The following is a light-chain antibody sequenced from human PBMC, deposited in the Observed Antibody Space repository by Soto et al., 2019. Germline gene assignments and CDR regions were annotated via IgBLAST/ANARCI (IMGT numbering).Light chain of an antibody. CDR2: AAS. Sequence: EIGLTQSPATLSVSPGERATLSCRASQSVSSNLAWYQQKPGQAPRLLIYAASTRATGIPARFSGSGSGTDFTLTISRLEPEDFAVYFCQHFGSSPPVTFGQGTRLEIK. V-gene: IGKV3-20*01. CDR3: QHFGSSPPVT. CDR1: QSVSSN. J-gene: IGKJ5*01.